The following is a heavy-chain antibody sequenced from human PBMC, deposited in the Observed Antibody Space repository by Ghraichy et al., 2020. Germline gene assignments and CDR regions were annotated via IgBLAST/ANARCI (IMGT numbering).Heavy chain of an antibody. Sequence: GGSLRLFCAASAFSFSDYWMSWVRQAPGKGLEWVANINQDGSAKYYVDSVKGRFTISRDNAKNSLYLQMDSLRAEDTAVYYCARAASTGTVDYWGQGTLVTVSS. D-gene: IGHD3-9*01. CDR3: ARAASTGTVDY. J-gene: IGHJ4*02. CDR1: AFSFSDYW. V-gene: IGHV3-7*03. CDR2: INQDGSAK.